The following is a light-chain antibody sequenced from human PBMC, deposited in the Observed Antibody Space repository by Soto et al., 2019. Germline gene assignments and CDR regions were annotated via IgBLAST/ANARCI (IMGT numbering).Light chain of an antibody. CDR3: QPYNNWPLS. V-gene: IGKV3-15*01. CDR2: DTS. J-gene: IGKJ4*01. CDR1: QGIGDT. Sequence: MTQSPSSFSASTGDRVTLSCGASQGIGDTLAWYQHKPGQTPRLVIYDTSTRATGVPARFSGSRSGPEFTLTINSLQSEDCAIYYCQPYNNWPLSFGGGTKVDIK.